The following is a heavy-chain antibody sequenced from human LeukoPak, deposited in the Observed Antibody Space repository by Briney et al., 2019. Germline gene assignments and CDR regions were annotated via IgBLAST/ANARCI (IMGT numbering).Heavy chain of an antibody. D-gene: IGHD4-17*01. CDR1: GGSISSYY. Sequence: PSETLSLTCTVSGGSISSYYWSWIRQPAGKGLEWIGRIYTSGTTNYNPSLKSRVTISVDTSKNQFSLKLSSVTAADTAVYYCARVEVSTVTIDWGQGTLVTVSS. CDR2: IYTSGTT. CDR3: ARVEVSTVTID. J-gene: IGHJ4*02. V-gene: IGHV4-4*07.